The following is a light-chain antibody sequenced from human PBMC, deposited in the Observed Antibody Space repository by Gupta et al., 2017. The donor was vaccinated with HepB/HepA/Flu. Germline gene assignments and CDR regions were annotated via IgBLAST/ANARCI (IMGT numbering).Light chain of an antibody. CDR3: QQYYDTPIT. Sequence: IVMTQSSDCLAVSLVDMATINCKSSHNVFNSNNNDFLAWYQQKPGHPPKLLISWASNRESGVPDRFSGSESGTDFTLTISSLQAEDAAVYYCQQYYDTPITFGQGTRLEIK. V-gene: IGKV4-1*01. J-gene: IGKJ5*01. CDR1: HNVFNSNNNDF. CDR2: WAS.